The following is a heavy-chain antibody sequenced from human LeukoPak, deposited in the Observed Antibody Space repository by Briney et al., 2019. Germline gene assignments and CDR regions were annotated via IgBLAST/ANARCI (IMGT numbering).Heavy chain of an antibody. CDR2: ISYDGSNQ. CDR1: GFTFSSYA. V-gene: IGHV3-30-3*01. J-gene: IGHJ6*02. CDR3: ARDRGDYYDSSGYWAYYYGMDV. Sequence: GGSLRLSCAASGFTFSSYAMHWVRQAPGKGLEWVAIISYDGSNQYYVDSVKGRFTISRDDSKNTLYLQINTLRTEDTAVYYCARDRGDYYDSSGYWAYYYGMDVWGQGTTATVSS. D-gene: IGHD3-22*01.